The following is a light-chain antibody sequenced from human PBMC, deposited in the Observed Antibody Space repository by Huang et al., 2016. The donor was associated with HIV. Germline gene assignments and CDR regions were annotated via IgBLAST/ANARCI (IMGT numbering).Light chain of an antibody. V-gene: IGKV3-11*01. Sequence: IVLTQSPATLSLSPGERATLSCRASQSLNKFLAWYQQKPGQAPRLLSYNATDRATGVPARFSGGGYGTDFTLTITDLKAEDFAIYYCQQRSSSLTFGGGTKVEIK. CDR2: NAT. CDR1: QSLNKF. CDR3: QQRSSSLT. J-gene: IGKJ4*01.